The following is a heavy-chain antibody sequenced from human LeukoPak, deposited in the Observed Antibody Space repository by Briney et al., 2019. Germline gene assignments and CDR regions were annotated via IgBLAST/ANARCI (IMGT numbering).Heavy chain of an antibody. CDR2: IYYSGST. CDR3: ARVGMGSWYYFDY. CDR1: GGSISSSSYY. Sequence: PSETLSLTCTVSGGSISSSSYYWGWIRQPPGKGLEWIGYIYYSGSTNYNPSLKSRVTISVDTSKNQFSLKLSSVTAADTAVYYCARVGMGSWYYFDYWGQGTLVTVSS. J-gene: IGHJ4*02. D-gene: IGHD6-13*01. V-gene: IGHV4-61*05.